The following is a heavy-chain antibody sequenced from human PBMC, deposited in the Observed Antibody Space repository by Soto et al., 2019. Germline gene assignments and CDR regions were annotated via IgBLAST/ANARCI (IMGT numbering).Heavy chain of an antibody. CDR2: ISYDGSNK. V-gene: IGHV3-30-3*01. J-gene: IGHJ4*02. CDR3: ARGPSSLTRFDY. D-gene: IGHD2-2*01. Sequence: GGSLRLSCAAYGFTFSSYALHWVRQAPGKGLEWVAVISYDGSNKYYADSVKGRFTISRDNSKNTLYVQMNSLRGEDTAVYYCARGPSSLTRFDYWGQGTLVTVSS. CDR1: GFTFSSYA.